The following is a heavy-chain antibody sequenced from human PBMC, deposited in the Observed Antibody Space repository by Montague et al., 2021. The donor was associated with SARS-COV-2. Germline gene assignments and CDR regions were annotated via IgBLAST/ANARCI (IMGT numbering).Heavy chain of an antibody. D-gene: IGHD6-13*01. CDR2: TYYRSMWKS. V-gene: IGHV6-1*01. CDR1: GDSVSSNSAT. Sequence: CAISGDSVSSNSATWNWIRQSPSRGLEWLGRTYYRSMWKSDYARSVKSRIAINPDTSKNQFSLQLSSVTPEDTALYYGVRGIEASGSYDYWGQGTLVTVSS. CDR3: VRGIEASGSYDY. J-gene: IGHJ4*02.